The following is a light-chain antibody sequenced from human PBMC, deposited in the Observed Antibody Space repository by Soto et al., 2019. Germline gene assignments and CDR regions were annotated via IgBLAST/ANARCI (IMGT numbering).Light chain of an antibody. Sequence: EIVMTQSRAALCVSPGERSTLSGRASQSVRTYVAWYQQKAGQAPRLLIYDASNRATGIPARFSGSGSGTDFTLTISSLEPEDFAVYFCQQRINWRSTFGGGTKVDIK. CDR3: QQRINWRST. CDR2: DAS. CDR1: QSVRTY. V-gene: IGKV3-11*01. J-gene: IGKJ4*01.